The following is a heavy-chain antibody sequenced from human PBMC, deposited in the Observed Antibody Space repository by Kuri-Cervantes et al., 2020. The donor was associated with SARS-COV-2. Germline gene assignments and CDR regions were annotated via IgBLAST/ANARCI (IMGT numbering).Heavy chain of an antibody. CDR3: AREAGYSTYVSQSYYFDY. J-gene: IGHJ4*02. CDR2: IIPIFGTA. D-gene: IGHD5-18*01. Sequence: GGSLRLSCKASGGTFSSYAISWVRQAPGQGLEWKGRIIPIFGTANYAQKFQGRVTITADESTSTAYMELSSLRSEDTAVYYCAREAGYSTYVSQSYYFDYWGQGTLVTVSS. CDR1: GGTFSSYA. V-gene: IGHV1-69*15.